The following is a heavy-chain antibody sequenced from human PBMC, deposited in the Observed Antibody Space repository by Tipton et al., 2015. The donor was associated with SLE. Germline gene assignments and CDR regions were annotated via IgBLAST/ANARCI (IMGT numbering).Heavy chain of an antibody. J-gene: IGHJ3*01. V-gene: IGHV4-31*03. D-gene: IGHD4-23*01. CDR3: ARAGGNSLALHV. CDR2: VYFNVRM. CDR1: GVSITSGGYY. Sequence: LRLSCNVSGVSITSGGYYWTWIRQRPGTGPEWIGTVYFNVRMYYNPSLKSRMTMSLDTSKNQLSLKLSSMTAADTAVYFCARAGGNSLALHVWSQGTMVTVSS.